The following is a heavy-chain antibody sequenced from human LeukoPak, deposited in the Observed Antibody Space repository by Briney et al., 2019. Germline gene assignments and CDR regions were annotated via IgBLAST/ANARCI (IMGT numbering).Heavy chain of an antibody. Sequence: SETLSLTCTVSGGSISSYYWSWIRQPPGKGLEWIGYIYYSGSTNYNPSLKSRVTISVDTSKNQFSLKLSSVTAADTAVYYCARVKVLTVAFDIWGQGTMVTVSS. CDR2: IYYSGST. D-gene: IGHD2-8*01. CDR1: GGSISSYY. CDR3: ARVKVLTVAFDI. V-gene: IGHV4-59*08. J-gene: IGHJ3*02.